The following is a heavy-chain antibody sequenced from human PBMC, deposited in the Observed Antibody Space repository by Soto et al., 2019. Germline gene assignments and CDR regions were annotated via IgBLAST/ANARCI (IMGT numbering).Heavy chain of an antibody. CDR1: GFTFSSYS. CDR2: ISSSSTTI. Sequence: GGSLRLSCAASGFTFSSYSMNWVRQAPGKGLEWVSYISSSSTTIYYADSVKGRFTISRDNAKNSLYLQMNSLRDEDTAVYSCERDPYYDFWSGYYYYYGMDVWGQGTTVTVSS. J-gene: IGHJ6*02. V-gene: IGHV3-48*02. CDR3: ERDPYYDFWSGYYYYYGMDV. D-gene: IGHD3-3*01.